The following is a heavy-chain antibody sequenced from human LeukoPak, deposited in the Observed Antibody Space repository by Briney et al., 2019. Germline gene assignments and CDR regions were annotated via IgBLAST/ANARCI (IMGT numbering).Heavy chain of an antibody. Sequence: SETLSLTCTVSGGSISSGDYYWSWIRQPPGKGLEGIGYIYYSGTTYYNPSLKSRVTISVDTSKNQFSLKLSSVTAADTAVYSCARVFMGIDYWGQGTLVTVSS. D-gene: IGHD7-27*01. V-gene: IGHV4-30-4*08. CDR2: IYYSGTT. CDR1: GGSISSGDYY. CDR3: ARVFMGIDY. J-gene: IGHJ4*02.